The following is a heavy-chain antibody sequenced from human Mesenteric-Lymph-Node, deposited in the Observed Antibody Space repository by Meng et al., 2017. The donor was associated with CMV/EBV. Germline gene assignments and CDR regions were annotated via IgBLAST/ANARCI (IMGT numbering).Heavy chain of an antibody. CDR1: GYTFTSYG. CDR3: AREHCSSTSCFPNY. V-gene: IGHV1-18*01. J-gene: IGHJ4*02. CDR2: ISAYNGNT. Sequence: KAYGYTFTSYGISWVRQAPGQGLEWMGWISAYNGNTNYAQKLQGRVTMTTDTSTSTAYMELRSLRSDDTAVYYCAREHCSSTSCFPNYWGQGTLVTVSS. D-gene: IGHD2-2*01.